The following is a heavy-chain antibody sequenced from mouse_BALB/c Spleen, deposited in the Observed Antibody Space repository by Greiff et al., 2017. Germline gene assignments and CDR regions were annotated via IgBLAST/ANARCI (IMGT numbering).Heavy chain of an antibody. D-gene: IGHD1-1*01. Sequence: VQLQQSGAELVKPGASVKLSCTASGFNIKDTYMHWVKQRPEQGLEWIGRIDPANGNTKYDPKFPGKATITADTSSNTAYLQLSSLTSEDTAVYYCARDYGSSFDYWGQGTTLTVSS. CDR3: ARDYGSSFDY. CDR2: IDPANGNT. V-gene: IGHV14-3*02. J-gene: IGHJ2*01. CDR1: GFNIKDTY.